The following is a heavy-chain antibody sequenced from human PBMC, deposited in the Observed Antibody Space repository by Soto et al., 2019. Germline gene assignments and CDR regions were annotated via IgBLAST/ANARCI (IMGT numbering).Heavy chain of an antibody. CDR1: GYTFTSYG. CDR3: ARDEAYKGNDGGWFDP. V-gene: IGHV1-18*01. Sequence: QVQLVQSGAEVKKPGASVKVSCKASGYTFTSYGISWVRQASGQGLEWMGWISAYNGNTKYAQKLQGRVTMTTDTSTSTPYLELRSLRSDDTAVYYFARDEAYKGNDGGWFDPWGQGTLVTVSS. J-gene: IGHJ5*02. D-gene: IGHD1-1*01. CDR2: ISAYNGNT.